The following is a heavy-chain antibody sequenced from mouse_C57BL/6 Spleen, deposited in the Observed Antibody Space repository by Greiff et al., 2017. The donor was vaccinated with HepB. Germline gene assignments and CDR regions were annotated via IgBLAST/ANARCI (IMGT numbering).Heavy chain of an antibody. D-gene: IGHD2-1*01. CDR1: GYSITSGYY. V-gene: IGHV3-6*01. CDR3: AREAIYYGNFYYFDY. Sequence: VQLKESGPGLVKPSQSLSLTCSVTGYSITSGYYWNWIRQFPGNILEWMGYISYDGSNNYNPSLKNRISITRDTSKNQFFLKLNSVTTEDTATYYCAREAIYYGNFYYFDYWGKGTTLTVSS. CDR2: ISYDGSN. J-gene: IGHJ2*01.